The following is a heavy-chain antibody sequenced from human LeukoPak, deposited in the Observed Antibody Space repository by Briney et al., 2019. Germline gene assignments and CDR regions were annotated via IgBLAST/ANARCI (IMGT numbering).Heavy chain of an antibody. CDR3: ARDLWAALRFDP. CDR2: ISNSAIT. V-gene: IGHV4-59*12. Sequence: ASETLSLTCTVSGVSISSYYWTWIRQPPGKGLEWIGFISNSAITDYNPSLKSRVTISIDTSKNQFSLKLSSVTAADTAVYYCARDLWAALRFDPWGQGTLVTVSS. J-gene: IGHJ5*02. CDR1: GVSISSYY. D-gene: IGHD6-6*01.